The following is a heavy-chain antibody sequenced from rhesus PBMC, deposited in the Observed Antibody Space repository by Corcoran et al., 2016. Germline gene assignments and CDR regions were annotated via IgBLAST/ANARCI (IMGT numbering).Heavy chain of an antibody. CDR1: GFTSGNSD. Sequence: EVQLVESGGGLVQPGGSLRLSCAAPGFTSGNSDLIWLRQAPGKGLEWVSYISRGGSIYYSDSVNGRFTISRDNAKNTLYLQMSSLRVEDTAVYYCAKTEREAFDFWGQGLRVTVSS. CDR3: AKTEREAFDF. J-gene: IGHJ3*01. D-gene: IGHD1-44*02. CDR2: ISRGGSI. V-gene: IGHV3S43*01.